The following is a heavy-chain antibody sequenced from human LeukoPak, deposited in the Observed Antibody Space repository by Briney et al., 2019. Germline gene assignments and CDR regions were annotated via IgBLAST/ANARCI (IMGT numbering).Heavy chain of an antibody. CDR2: IYYSGNT. Sequence: SETLSLTCTVSGVSISSGDYYWSWIRQPRGKGLEWIGYIYYSGNTYYNPSLKSRVTISVDTSNNQFSLKLSSVTAADTALYYCARDYSGSHLLDYWGQGTLVTVSS. D-gene: IGHD5-12*01. CDR1: GVSISSGDYY. V-gene: IGHV4-30-4*08. CDR3: ARDYSGSHLLDY. J-gene: IGHJ4*02.